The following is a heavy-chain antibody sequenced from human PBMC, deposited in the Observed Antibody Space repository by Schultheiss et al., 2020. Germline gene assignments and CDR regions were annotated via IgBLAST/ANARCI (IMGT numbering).Heavy chain of an antibody. V-gene: IGHV3-21*01. CDR3: ARDQESSGTDAFDI. Sequence: GGSLRLSCAASGFTFSSYSMNWVRQAPGKGLEWVSSISSSSSYIYYADSVKGRFTISRDNAKNSLYLQMNSLRAEDTAVYYCARDQESSGTDAFDIWGQGTTVTVSS. CDR1: GFTFSSYS. CDR2: ISSSSSYI. J-gene: IGHJ3*02. D-gene: IGHD6-19*01.